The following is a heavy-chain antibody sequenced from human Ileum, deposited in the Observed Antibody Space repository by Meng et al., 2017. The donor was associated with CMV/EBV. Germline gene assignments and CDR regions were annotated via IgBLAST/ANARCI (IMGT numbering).Heavy chain of an antibody. CDR2: IYYSGST. CDR3: ARQSDFYYYDSSGYYSPFDY. J-gene: IGHJ4*02. D-gene: IGHD3-22*01. V-gene: IGHV4-39*01. CDR1: RSYY. Sequence: RSYYWGWTRQPPGKGLEWIGSIYYSGSTYYTPSLKSRVTISVDTSKNQFSLKLSSVTAADTAVYYCARQSDFYYYDSSGYYSPFDYWGQGTLVTVSS.